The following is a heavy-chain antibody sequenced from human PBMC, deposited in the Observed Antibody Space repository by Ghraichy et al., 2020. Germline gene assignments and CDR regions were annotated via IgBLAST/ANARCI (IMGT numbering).Heavy chain of an antibody. V-gene: IGHV3-30*02. J-gene: IGHJ4*02. CDR3: ARDDVTASVPGDY. CDR2: IRYDGSNT. Sequence: GGSLRLSCAASGFTFSGCGMHWVRQAPGKGLEWVAFIRYDGSNTYYADSVKGRLTISRDNSKNMLYLQLSGLKTEDTAVYYCARDDVTASVPGDYWGQGTLVTVSS. CDR1: GFTFSGCG. D-gene: IGHD2-21*02.